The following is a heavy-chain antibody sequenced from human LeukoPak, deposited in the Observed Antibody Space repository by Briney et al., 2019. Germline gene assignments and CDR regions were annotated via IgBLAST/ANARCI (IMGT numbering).Heavy chain of an antibody. V-gene: IGHV3-23*01. Sequence: GGSLRLSCAASGFTFSSYAMSWVREAPGKGLEWVSAISGSGGVTYYADSVKGRFTISRDNSKNTLYLQMSSLRAEVTAVYYGAKDPPVDVVRNFGGERTLVSVSS. D-gene: IGHD5-12*01. CDR2: ISGSGGVT. CDR1: GFTFSSYA. CDR3: AKDPPVDVVRNF. J-gene: IGHJ4*02.